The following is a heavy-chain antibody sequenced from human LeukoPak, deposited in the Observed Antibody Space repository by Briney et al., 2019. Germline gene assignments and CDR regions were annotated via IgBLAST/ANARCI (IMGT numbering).Heavy chain of an antibody. D-gene: IGHD1-26*01. CDR1: GGSINSGSYY. V-gene: IGHV4-39*07. CDR3: VRDRVGITGVPYFDF. Sequence: SETLSLTCTVSGGSINSGSYYWGWIRQPPGKGLEWIGSIYYSGSPNYNPSLKSRVTISIDTSKNQFSLKLSSVTAADTAVYYCVRDRVGITGVPYFDFWGQGTLVTVSS. J-gene: IGHJ4*01. CDR2: IYYSGSP.